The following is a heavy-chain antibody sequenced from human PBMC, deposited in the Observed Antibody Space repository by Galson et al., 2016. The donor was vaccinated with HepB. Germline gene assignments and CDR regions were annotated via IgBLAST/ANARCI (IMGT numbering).Heavy chain of an antibody. Sequence: QSGAAVKKPGESLKISCKGSGYSFTSYWIGWVRQMPGKGLVWMGIIYPGDSDTRYSPSFQGQVTISADKSISTAYLQWSSLKASDTAIYYCARQGVVVSVARGPFDIWGQGTMVSVSS. CDR1: GYSFTSYW. CDR2: IYPGDSDT. J-gene: IGHJ3*02. D-gene: IGHD2-2*01. CDR3: ARQGVVVSVARGPFDI. V-gene: IGHV5-51*01.